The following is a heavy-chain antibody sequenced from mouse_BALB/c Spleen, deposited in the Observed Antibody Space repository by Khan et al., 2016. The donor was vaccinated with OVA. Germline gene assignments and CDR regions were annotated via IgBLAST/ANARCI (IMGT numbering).Heavy chain of an antibody. Sequence: VQLQQSGAELARPGASVKMSCKASGYTFTWYTMDWVKQRPGQGLEWIGYINPSSGYTNYNQKFKDKATLTVDKSSRTAFLQLSSLTSEDSAVYYCARDDSSARTMDYWGQGTSVTVSS. V-gene: IGHV1-4*01. J-gene: IGHJ4*01. CDR1: GYTFTWYT. CDR3: ARDDSSARTMDY. D-gene: IGHD1-1*01. CDR2: INPSSGYT.